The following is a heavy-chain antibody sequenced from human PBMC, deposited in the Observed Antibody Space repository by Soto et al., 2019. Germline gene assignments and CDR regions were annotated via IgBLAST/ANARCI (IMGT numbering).Heavy chain of an antibody. D-gene: IGHD1-7*01. CDR2: IWYDGSNK. CDR3: ARNYDNDAFDI. Sequence: GGSLRLSCAASGLTFGSYGMHWVRQAPGKGLEWVAVIWYDGSNKYYADSVKGRFTISRDNSKNTLYLQMNSLRAEDTAVYYCARNYDNDAFDIWGQGTMVTVSS. J-gene: IGHJ3*02. V-gene: IGHV3-33*01. CDR1: GLTFGSYG.